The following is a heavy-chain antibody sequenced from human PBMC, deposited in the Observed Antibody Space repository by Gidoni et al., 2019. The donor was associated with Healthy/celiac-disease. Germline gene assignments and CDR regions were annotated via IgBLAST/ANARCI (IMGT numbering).Heavy chain of an antibody. CDR3: AKRGPLVAPNYYDSSGYYYPLDY. J-gene: IGHJ4*02. CDR1: GFTFSSYA. CDR2: ISGSGGST. D-gene: IGHD3-22*01. Sequence: EVQLLESGGGLVQPGGSLRLSCAASGFTFSSYAMRWVSQAPGKGLDWVSAISGSGGSTYYAYSVKGRFTLSIDNSTNTLYLQMNSLRAEDTAVYYCAKRGPLVAPNYYDSSGYYYPLDYWGQGTLVTVSS. V-gene: IGHV3-23*01.